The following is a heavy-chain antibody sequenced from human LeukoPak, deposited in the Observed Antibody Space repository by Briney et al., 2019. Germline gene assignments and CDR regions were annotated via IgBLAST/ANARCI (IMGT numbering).Heavy chain of an antibody. J-gene: IGHJ4*02. CDR3: ARQGRGYSGNDY. D-gene: IGHD5-12*01. CDR2: IIPILGIA. Sequence: ASVKVSCKASGGTFSSYAISWVRQAPGQGLEWMGRIIPILGIANYAQKFQGRVTITADKSTSTAYMELSSLRSEDTAVYYCARQGRGYSGNDYWGQGTLVTVSS. CDR1: GGTFSSYA. V-gene: IGHV1-69*04.